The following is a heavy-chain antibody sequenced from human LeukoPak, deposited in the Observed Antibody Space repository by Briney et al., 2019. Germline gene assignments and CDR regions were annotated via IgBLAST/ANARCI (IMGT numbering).Heavy chain of an antibody. J-gene: IGHJ6*02. Sequence: SETLSLTCTVSGGTLTDGDYYWGWVRQPPGTGLQWIATTYEGASLKSRVSISLDTSKNQFFLRLTSVTAADTAVYYCVRILGRYQEGMDVWGPGITVTVSS. CDR2: T. V-gene: IGHV4-39*07. CDR1: GGTLTDGDYY. D-gene: IGHD1-26*01. CDR3: VRILGRYQEGMDV.